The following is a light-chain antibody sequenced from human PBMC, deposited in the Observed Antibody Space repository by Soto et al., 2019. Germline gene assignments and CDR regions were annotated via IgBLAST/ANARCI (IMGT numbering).Light chain of an antibody. CDR2: SNY. V-gene: IGLV1-44*01. J-gene: IGLJ1*01. CDR1: SSNIESNT. CDR3: AAWDDILNGYV. Sequence: QSVLTQPPSVSGTPGQRVTISCSGSSSNIESNTVTWYQQLPGTAPKLVIYSNYDRPSRVPDRFSGSTSGTSASLVIRGLQSEDEADYYCAAWDDILNGYVFGAGTKVTVL.